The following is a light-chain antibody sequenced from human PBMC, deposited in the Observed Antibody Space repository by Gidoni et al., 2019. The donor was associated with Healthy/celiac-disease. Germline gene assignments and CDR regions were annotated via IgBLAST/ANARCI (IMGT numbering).Light chain of an antibody. J-gene: IGKJ1*01. CDR1: QSVSSSY. Sequence: IVLTQSQGTLSLSPGERATLACRARQSVSSSYLTWYQQKPGQAPRLLIYGASTRATGIPDRFSGSGSGTDFTLTISRLDPEDFAVYYCQQYGSSFWTFGQGTKVEIK. V-gene: IGKV3-20*01. CDR2: GAS. CDR3: QQYGSSFWT.